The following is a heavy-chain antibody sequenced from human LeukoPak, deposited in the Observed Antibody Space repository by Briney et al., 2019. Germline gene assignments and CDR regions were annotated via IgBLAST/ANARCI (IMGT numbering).Heavy chain of an antibody. CDR3: AKDGRNCSGGSCYPGNWFDP. D-gene: IGHD2-15*01. CDR2: ISGSGGST. J-gene: IGHJ5*02. Sequence: PGGSLRLSCAASGFTFSSYAMSWVRQAPGKGLEWVSAISGSGGSTYYADSVKGRFTISRDNSKNTLHLQMNSLRAEDTAVYYCAKDGRNCSGGSCYPGNWFDPWGQGTLVTVSS. V-gene: IGHV3-23*01. CDR1: GFTFSSYA.